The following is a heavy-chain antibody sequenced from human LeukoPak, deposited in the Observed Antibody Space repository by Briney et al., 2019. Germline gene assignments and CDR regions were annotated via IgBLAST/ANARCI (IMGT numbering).Heavy chain of an antibody. Sequence: SETLSLTCAVYGGSFSGYYWSWIRQPPGKGLEWIGEINHSGSTNYNPSLKSRVTISVDTSKNQFSLKLSSVTAADTAAYYCARGSGWYSSGWLGYWGQGTLVTVSS. J-gene: IGHJ4*02. D-gene: IGHD6-19*01. CDR2: INHSGST. CDR3: ARGSGWYSSGWLGY. V-gene: IGHV4-34*01. CDR1: GGSFSGYY.